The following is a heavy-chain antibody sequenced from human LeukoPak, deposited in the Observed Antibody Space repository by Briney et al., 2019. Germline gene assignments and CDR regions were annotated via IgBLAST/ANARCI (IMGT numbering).Heavy chain of an antibody. CDR1: GYTFTGYY. Sequence: ASVKVSCKASGYTFTGYYMHWVRQAPGQGLEWMGWINPNSGGTNYAQKFQGRVTMTRDTSISTAYMELSRLRSDDTAVYYCARSLGYCSSTSCISPVKFRGWFDPWGQGTLVTVSS. CDR2: INPNSGGT. J-gene: IGHJ5*02. CDR3: ARSLGYCSSTSCISPVKFRGWFDP. V-gene: IGHV1-2*02. D-gene: IGHD2-2*01.